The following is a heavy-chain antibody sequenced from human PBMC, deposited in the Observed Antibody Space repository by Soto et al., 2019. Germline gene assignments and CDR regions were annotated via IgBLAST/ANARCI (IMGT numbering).Heavy chain of an antibody. Sequence: SETLSLTCTVSTDSMDGFYWNWIRQPPGKGLEWIGYVDYTGNTNYNPSLRSRVSMSIDTSKNQFSLQLSSVIAADTAIYYCARDATLRHWGHGTLVTVSS. CDR3: ARDATLRH. J-gene: IGHJ4*01. CDR1: TDSMDGFY. V-gene: IGHV4-59*01. D-gene: IGHD2-15*01. CDR2: VDYTGNT.